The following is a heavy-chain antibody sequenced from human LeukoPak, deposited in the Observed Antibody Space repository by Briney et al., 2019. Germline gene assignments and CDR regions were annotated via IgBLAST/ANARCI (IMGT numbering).Heavy chain of an antibody. CDR3: ARDWSFYYDL. D-gene: IGHD2-8*02. CDR2: IWCDGSNK. Sequence: GGSLRLSCSASGFTFSTYDMNWVRQAPGKGLEWVAVIWCDGSNKYYADSVKGRFTISRDSSTVYLQMSSLRAEDTAVYYCARDWSFYYDLWGQGTLVTVSS. CDR1: GFTFSTYD. V-gene: IGHV3-33*08. J-gene: IGHJ4*02.